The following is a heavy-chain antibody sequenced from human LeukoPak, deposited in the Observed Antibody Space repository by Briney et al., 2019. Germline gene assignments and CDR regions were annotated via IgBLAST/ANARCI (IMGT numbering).Heavy chain of an antibody. CDR2: ISDDGRHK. CDR3: AKDRETTASGTFDY. D-gene: IGHD6-13*01. V-gene: IGHV3-30*18. CDR1: GFTFNNYG. Sequence: GGSLRLSCAASGFTFNNYGIHYVRQAPGKGREWVAVISDDGRHKNYADSVKGRFTISRDNSNNTLYLQMNSLRVEDTGVYYCAKDRETTASGTFDYWGQGTLVTVSS. J-gene: IGHJ4*02.